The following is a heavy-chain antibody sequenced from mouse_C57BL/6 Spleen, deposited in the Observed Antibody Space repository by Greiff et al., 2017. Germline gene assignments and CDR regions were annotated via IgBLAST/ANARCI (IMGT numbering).Heavy chain of an antibody. Sequence: EVQLQPSGAELVRPGASVKLSCTASGFNIKDDYMHWVKQRPEQGLEWIGWIDPENGDTESASKFQGKATITADTSSNTAYLQLSSLTAEDTAVYYCTTGVTTSEYAMDYWGQGTSVTVSA. CDR2: IDPENGDT. D-gene: IGHD2-1*01. CDR1: GFNIKDDY. CDR3: TTGVTTSEYAMDY. J-gene: IGHJ4*01. V-gene: IGHV14-4*01.